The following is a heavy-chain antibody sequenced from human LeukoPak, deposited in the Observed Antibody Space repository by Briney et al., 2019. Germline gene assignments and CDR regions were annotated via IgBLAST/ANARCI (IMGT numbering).Heavy chain of an antibody. CDR2: IYYSGST. D-gene: IGHD2-15*01. Sequence: PSETLSLTCTVSGGSISSGDYYWSWIRQPPGKGLEWIGYIYYSGSTYYNPSLKSRVTISVDTSKNQFSLKLSSVTAADTAVYYCARASRLGSCYGNWGQGTLVTVSS. V-gene: IGHV4-30-4*01. CDR1: GGSISSGDYY. CDR3: ARASRLGSCYGN. J-gene: IGHJ4*02.